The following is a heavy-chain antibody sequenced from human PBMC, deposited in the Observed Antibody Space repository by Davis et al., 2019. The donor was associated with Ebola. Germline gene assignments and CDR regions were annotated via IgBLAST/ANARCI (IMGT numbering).Heavy chain of an antibody. CDR2: ISSSSRYI. J-gene: IGHJ3*02. V-gene: IGHV3-21*04. D-gene: IGHD3-3*01. Sequence: GGSLRLSCAASGFTFSSYSMNWVRQAPGKGLEWVSSISSSSRYIYYADSVKGRFTISRDNAKKSLYLQMNSLRAEDTAVYYCARDSEDGFGVVINDAFDIWGQGTMVTVSS. CDR3: ARDSEDGFGVVINDAFDI. CDR1: GFTFSSYS.